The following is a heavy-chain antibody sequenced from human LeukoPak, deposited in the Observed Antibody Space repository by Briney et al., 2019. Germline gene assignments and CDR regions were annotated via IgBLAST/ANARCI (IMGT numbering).Heavy chain of an antibody. CDR3: ARQNYYGSHFDI. CDR2: IYYSGST. Sequence: SETLSLTCTVSGGSISSSSYYWGWIRQPPGKGLEWIGSIYYSGSTYYNPSLKSRVTISLDTSKNQFSLKLSSVTAADTAVYYCARQNYYGSHFDIWGQGTMVTVSS. J-gene: IGHJ3*02. V-gene: IGHV4-39*01. D-gene: IGHD3-10*01. CDR1: GGSISSSSYY.